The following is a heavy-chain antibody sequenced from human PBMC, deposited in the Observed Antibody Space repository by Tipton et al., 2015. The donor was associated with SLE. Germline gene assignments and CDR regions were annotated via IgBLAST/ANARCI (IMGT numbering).Heavy chain of an antibody. V-gene: IGHV4-59*08. CDR1: GGSISSYY. Sequence: TLSLTCTVSGGSISSYYWSWIRQPPGKGLEWIGYVYYSGSTTYNPSLKSRVTMSVDTAKNQLSLKLTSVTAADTAVDYCARGMVTWRGAIIGVDVWGQGTTVNVSS. CDR2: VYYSGST. CDR3: ARGMVTWRGAIIGVDV. J-gene: IGHJ6*02. D-gene: IGHD2-21*02.